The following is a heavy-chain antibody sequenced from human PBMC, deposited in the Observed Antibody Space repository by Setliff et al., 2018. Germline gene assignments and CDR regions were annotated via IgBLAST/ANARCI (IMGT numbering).Heavy chain of an antibody. CDR1: GFIFRDYT. D-gene: IGHD1-1*01. V-gene: IGHV3-23*03. CDR3: AKDRVNDGYWDFDS. CDR2: VIQGGSG. J-gene: IGHJ4*02. Sequence: GVSLKISCAASGFIFRDYTMVWVRQVPGEGLEWVAGVIQGGSGVYADSVKGRSTISRDNSRNTFFLQMNNLRAEDTATYYCAKDRVNDGYWDFDSWGQGIVVTVSS.